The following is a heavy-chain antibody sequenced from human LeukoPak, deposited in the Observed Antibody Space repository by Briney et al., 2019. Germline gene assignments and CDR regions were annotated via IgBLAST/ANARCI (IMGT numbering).Heavy chain of an antibody. CDR3: ARWVGHYGVHTGGIDY. J-gene: IGHJ4*02. Sequence: SETLSLTCTVSGGSISSYYWSWIRQPPGKGLEWIGYIYYSGSTNYNPSLKSRVTISVDTSKNQFSLKLSSVTAADTAVYYCARWVGHYGVHTGGIDYWGQGTLVTVSS. V-gene: IGHV4-59*08. D-gene: IGHD4-17*01. CDR2: IYYSGST. CDR1: GGSISSYY.